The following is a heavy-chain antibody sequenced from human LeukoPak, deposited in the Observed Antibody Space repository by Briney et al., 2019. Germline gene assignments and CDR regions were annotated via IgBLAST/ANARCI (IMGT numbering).Heavy chain of an antibody. J-gene: IGHJ5*02. CDR1: GFTFSSYA. CDR2: ICGSGGST. CDR3: AKDRYSSSWYLGFNWFDP. V-gene: IGHV3-23*01. D-gene: IGHD6-13*01. Sequence: QPGGSLRLSCAASGFTFSSYAMSWVRQAPGKGLEWVSAICGSGGSTYYADSVKGRFTISRDNSKNTLYLQMNSLRAEDTAVYYCAKDRYSSSWYLGFNWFDPWGQGTLVTVSS.